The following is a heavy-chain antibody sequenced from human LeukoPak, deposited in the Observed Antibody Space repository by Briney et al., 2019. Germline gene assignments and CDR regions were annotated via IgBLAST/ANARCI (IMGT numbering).Heavy chain of an antibody. J-gene: IGHJ4*02. V-gene: IGHV1-24*01. CDR2: FDPEDGET. CDR3: ATDRAWGSNFDY. Sequence: ASVKVSCKVSGYTITELSMHWVRQAPGKGLEWMGGFDPEDGETIYAQKFQGRVTMTEDTSTDTAYMELSSLRSEDTAVYYCATDRAWGSNFDYWGQGTLVTVSS. D-gene: IGHD1-26*01. CDR1: GYTITELS.